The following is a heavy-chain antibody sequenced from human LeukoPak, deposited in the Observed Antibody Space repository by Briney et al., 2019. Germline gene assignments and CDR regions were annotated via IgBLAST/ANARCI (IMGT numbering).Heavy chain of an antibody. V-gene: IGHV5-51*01. D-gene: IGHD6-13*01. J-gene: IGHJ4*02. CDR1: GYSFTSYW. CDR2: IYPGDSDT. Sequence: AGESLKISCKGSGYSFTSYWIGWVRQMPGKGLEWMGIIYPGDSDTRYSPSFQGQVTISADKSISTAYLQWSSLKASDTAMYYCARSSSSWSPYYFDYRGQGTLVTVSS. CDR3: ARSSSSWSPYYFDY.